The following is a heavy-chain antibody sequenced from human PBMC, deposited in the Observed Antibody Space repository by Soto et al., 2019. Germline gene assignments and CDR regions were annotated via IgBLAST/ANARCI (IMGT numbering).Heavy chain of an antibody. CDR1: GGSFCGYY. J-gene: IGHJ6*03. CDR2: INHSGST. Sequence: SESLSLTCAVYGGSFCGYYWSWIRQPPGKGLEWIGEINHSGSTNYNPSLKSRVTISVDTSKNQFSLKLSSVTAADTAVYYCARRGEDIVVVPAAAYYYYYYMDVWGKGTTVTVSS. D-gene: IGHD2-2*01. CDR3: ARRGEDIVVVPAAAYYYYYYMDV. V-gene: IGHV4-34*01.